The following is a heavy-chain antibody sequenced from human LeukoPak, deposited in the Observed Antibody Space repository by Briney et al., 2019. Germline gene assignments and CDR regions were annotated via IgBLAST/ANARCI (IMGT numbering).Heavy chain of an antibody. J-gene: IGHJ6*02. CDR2: ISGSGGST. CDR1: GFTFSSYA. Sequence: PGGSLRLSCAASGFTFSSYAMSWVRQAPGKGLEWVSAISGSGGSTYYADSVKGRFTISRDNPKNTLYLQMNSLRAEDTAVYYCAKATDYGDYFDYYYGMDVWGQGTTVTVSS. CDR3: AKATDYGDYFDYYYGMDV. D-gene: IGHD4-17*01. V-gene: IGHV3-23*01.